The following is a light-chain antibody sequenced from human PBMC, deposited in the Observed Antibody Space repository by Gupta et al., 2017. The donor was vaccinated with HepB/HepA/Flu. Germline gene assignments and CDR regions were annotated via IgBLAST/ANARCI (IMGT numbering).Light chain of an antibody. CDR1: GTHVISYNH. Sequence: SALTQPPSVSGSPGPSITVSCAGTGTHVISYNHVTWFQQPPGKAPKLIIYDADNRPSGVSGRFTGSQSGEASSLTISGLQAEDEADYYCSAYTASSTVVFGGGTKLTVL. CDR2: DAD. V-gene: IGLV2-14*03. CDR3: SAYTASSTVV. J-gene: IGLJ2*01.